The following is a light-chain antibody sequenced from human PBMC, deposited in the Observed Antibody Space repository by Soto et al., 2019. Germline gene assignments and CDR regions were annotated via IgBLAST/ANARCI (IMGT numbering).Light chain of an antibody. CDR2: EAS. J-gene: IGKJ5*01. V-gene: IGKV1-9*01. Sequence: DIQLSQSPSLLSASIGDRVTITCRASHDISTFLAWYQQKPGKAPKLLIYEASTLQSGVPSRFSGSGSGTAFSLTISGLLPEDFAAYHCQQLYTLLFTFGQGTRL. CDR1: HDISTF. CDR3: QQLYTLLFT.